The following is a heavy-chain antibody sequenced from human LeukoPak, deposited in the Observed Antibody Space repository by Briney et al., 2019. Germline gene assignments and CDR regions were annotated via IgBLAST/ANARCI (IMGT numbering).Heavy chain of an antibody. Sequence: GGSLRLSCAASGFTFSSYWMSWVRQAPGKGLEGVANIKQDGSEKYYVDSVKGRFTISRDNAKNSLYLQMNSLRAEDTAVYYCARGLPDGSFDYWGQGTLVTVSS. V-gene: IGHV3-7*01. J-gene: IGHJ4*02. CDR2: IKQDGSEK. CDR1: GFTFSSYW. D-gene: IGHD5-24*01. CDR3: ARGLPDGSFDY.